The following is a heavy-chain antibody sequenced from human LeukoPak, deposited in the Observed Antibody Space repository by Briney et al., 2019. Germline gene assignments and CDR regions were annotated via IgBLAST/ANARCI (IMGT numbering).Heavy chain of an antibody. J-gene: IGHJ4*02. Sequence: SETLSLTCAVYGGSFSGYYWSWIRQPPGKGLEWIGEINHSGSTNYNPSLKSRVTISVDTSKNQFSLKLSSVTAADTAVYYCARGRYCSGGSCFWAVKYYFDYWGQGTLVTVSS. CDR3: ARGRYCSGGSCFWAVKYYFDY. CDR2: INHSGST. V-gene: IGHV4-34*01. D-gene: IGHD2-15*01. CDR1: GGSFSGYY.